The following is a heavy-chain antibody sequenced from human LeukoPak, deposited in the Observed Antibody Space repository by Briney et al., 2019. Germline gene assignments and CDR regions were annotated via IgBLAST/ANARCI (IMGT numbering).Heavy chain of an antibody. J-gene: IGHJ3*02. CDR1: GGSISSGGYY. Sequence: SETLSLTCTVSGGSISSGGYYWSWIRQPPGKGLEWIGYIYYSGSTNYNPSLKSRVTISVDTSKNQFSLKLSSVTAADTAVYYCAMLGANGDLPYSRVGAFDIWGQGTMVTVSS. CDR2: IYYSGST. D-gene: IGHD4-17*01. V-gene: IGHV4-61*08. CDR3: AMLGANGDLPYSRVGAFDI.